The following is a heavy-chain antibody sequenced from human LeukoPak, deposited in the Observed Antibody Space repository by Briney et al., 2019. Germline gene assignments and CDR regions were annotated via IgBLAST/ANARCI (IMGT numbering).Heavy chain of an antibody. J-gene: IGHJ6*02. CDR2: ISYDGSNK. Sequence: PGGSLRLSCAASGFTFSSYGMHWVRQAPGKGLEWVAVISYDGSNKYYADSVKGRFTISRDNSKNTLYLQMNSLRAEDTAVYYCARDLTPYSSGAAYYYGMDVWGQGTTVTVSS. D-gene: IGHD6-19*01. V-gene: IGHV3-30*03. CDR3: ARDLTPYSSGAAYYYGMDV. CDR1: GFTFSSYG.